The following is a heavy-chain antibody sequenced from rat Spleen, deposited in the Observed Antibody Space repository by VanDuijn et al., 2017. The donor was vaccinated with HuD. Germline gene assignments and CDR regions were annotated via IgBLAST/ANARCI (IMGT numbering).Heavy chain of an antibody. V-gene: IGHV5-29*01. CDR1: GFTFNNYG. CDR2: ISYDGDTT. J-gene: IGHJ2*01. CDR3: AKNIYYSSYLYYFDY. Sequence: EVQLVESGGGLVQPGRSLKLSCAASGFTFNNYGMSWVRQAPTKGLEWVATISYDGDTTYYRDSVKGRFTISRDNVLGTLHLQMDSLRSEDTATYYCAKNIYYSSYLYYFDYWGQGVMVTVSS. D-gene: IGHD1-2*01.